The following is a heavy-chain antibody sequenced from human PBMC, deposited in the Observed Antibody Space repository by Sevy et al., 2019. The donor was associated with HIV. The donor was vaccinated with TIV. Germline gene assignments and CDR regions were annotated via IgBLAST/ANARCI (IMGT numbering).Heavy chain of an antibody. CDR1: GFTFSSYA. V-gene: IGHV3-30-3*01. CDR3: AREIYCSGGSCYWDYYYGMDV. Sequence: GGSLRLSCAASGFTFSSYAMHWVRQAPGKGLEWVAVISYDGSNKYYADPVKGRFTISRDNSKNTLYLQMNSLRAEDTAVYYCAREIYCSGGSCYWDYYYGMDVWGQGTTVTVSS. CDR2: ISYDGSNK. J-gene: IGHJ6*02. D-gene: IGHD2-15*01.